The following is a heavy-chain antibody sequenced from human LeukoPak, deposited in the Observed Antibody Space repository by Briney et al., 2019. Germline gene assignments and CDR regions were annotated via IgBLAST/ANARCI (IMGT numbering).Heavy chain of an antibody. CDR1: GYTFTGYW. CDR3: ARALTVTTSAYYYYMDV. V-gene: IGHV1-46*01. CDR2: IDPSGHIT. J-gene: IGHJ6*03. D-gene: IGHD4-17*01. Sequence: GASVKVSCKASGYTFTGYWMHWVRQAPGQGLEWMGIIDPSGHITNSAQKFQGRLTVTRDTPISTAYMELSRLRSDDTAVYYCARALTVTTSAYYYYMDVWGKGTTVTVSS.